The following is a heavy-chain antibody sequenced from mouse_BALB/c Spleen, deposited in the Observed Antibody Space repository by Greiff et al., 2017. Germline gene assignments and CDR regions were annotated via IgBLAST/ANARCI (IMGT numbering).Heavy chain of an antibody. V-gene: IGHV7-3*02. Sequence: EVQLVESGGGLVQPGGSLRLSCATSGFTFTDYYMSWVRQPPGKALEWLGFIRNKANGYTTEYSASVKGRFTISRDNSQSILYLQMNTLRAEDSATYYCARGITGFAYWGQGTLVTVSA. CDR2: IRNKANGYTT. CDR1: GFTFTDYY. J-gene: IGHJ3*01. D-gene: IGHD2-4*01. CDR3: ARGITGFAY.